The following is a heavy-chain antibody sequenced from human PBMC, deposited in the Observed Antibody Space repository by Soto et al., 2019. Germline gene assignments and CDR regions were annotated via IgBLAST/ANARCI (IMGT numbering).Heavy chain of an antibody. CDR3: ARRDSRGYFRYFDN. CDR2: TNANLGTG. Sequence: QVQLVQSGAEVKKPGSSVKVSCKASGGTFSSYPISWVRQAPGQGLEWMGGTNANLGTGNYAQKFQGRLTITTDISTTTAYMELSTLRSEDTAVSYCARRDSRGYFRYFDNWGQGTLVTVSS. D-gene: IGHD5-18*01. CDR1: GGTFSSYP. V-gene: IGHV1-69*06. J-gene: IGHJ4*02.